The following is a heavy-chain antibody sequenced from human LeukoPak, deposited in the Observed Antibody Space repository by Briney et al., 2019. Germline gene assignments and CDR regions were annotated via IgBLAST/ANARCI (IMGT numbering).Heavy chain of an antibody. CDR2: IYYSGST. CDR3: ARGRAAAGTVDY. Sequence: PSETLSLTCTVTGGSISSYYWSWIRQPPGKGLEWIGYIYYSGSTNYNPSLKSRVTISVDTSKNQFSLKLSSVTAADTAVYYCARGRAAAGTVDYWGQGTLVTVSS. J-gene: IGHJ4*02. CDR1: GGSISSYY. V-gene: IGHV4-59*01. D-gene: IGHD6-13*01.